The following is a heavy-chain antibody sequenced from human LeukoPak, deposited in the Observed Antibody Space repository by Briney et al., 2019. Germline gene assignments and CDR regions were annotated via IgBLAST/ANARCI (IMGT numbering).Heavy chain of an antibody. V-gene: IGHV1-2*02. D-gene: IGHD1-26*01. CDR3: ARHPYSGSYHFEY. Sequence: ASVKVSCKASGYIFTGYYMHWVRQAPGQGLEWMGWINPNSGGTNSAQKFQGRVTMTRDTSISAAYMELGRLTSDDTAVYYCARHPYSGSYHFEYWGQGTLVTVSS. CDR2: INPNSGGT. J-gene: IGHJ4*02. CDR1: GYIFTGYY.